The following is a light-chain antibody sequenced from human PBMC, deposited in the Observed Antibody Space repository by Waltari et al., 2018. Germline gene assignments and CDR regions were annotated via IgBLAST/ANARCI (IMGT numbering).Light chain of an antibody. J-gene: IGLJ1*01. V-gene: IGLV2-23*02. Sequence: QSALTQPASGSGSPGQSIAISCTGTTSDVGPYNYVPWYQQHPGKAPKVIIYDVSKRPSGISSRFSGSKSDNTASLTISGLQAEDEADYFCYSFAGYTTFYVFGSGTKVTVL. CDR1: TSDVGPYNY. CDR2: DVS. CDR3: YSFAGYTTFYV.